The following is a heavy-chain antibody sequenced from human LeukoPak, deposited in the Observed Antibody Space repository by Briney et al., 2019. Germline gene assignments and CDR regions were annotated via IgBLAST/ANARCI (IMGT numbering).Heavy chain of an antibody. CDR2: INQDSSEK. V-gene: IGHV3-7*01. Sequence: PGGSLRLSCVASGITFRNYWMSWVRQAPGKGLEWVANINQDSSEKYYVDSVKGRFTISRDNAKNSLYLQMNGLRAEDTAVYYCARGATDVTRWFDPWGQGTRVTVSS. D-gene: IGHD1-1*01. CDR3: ARGATDVTRWFDP. J-gene: IGHJ5*02. CDR1: GITFRNYW.